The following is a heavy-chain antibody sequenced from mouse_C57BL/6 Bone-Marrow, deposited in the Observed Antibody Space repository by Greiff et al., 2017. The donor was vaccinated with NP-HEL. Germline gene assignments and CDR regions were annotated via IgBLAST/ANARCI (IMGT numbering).Heavy chain of an antibody. V-gene: IGHV1-82*01. J-gene: IGHJ1*03. CDR2: IYPGDGDT. Sequence: QVRLQQSGPELVKPGASVKISCKASGYAFSSSWMNWVKQRPGKGLEWIGRIYPGDGDTNYNGKFKGKATLTADKSSSTAYMQLSSLTSEDSAVYFCARGGYGLLLSDVWGTGTTVTVSS. CDR3: ARGGYGLLLSDV. CDR1: GYAFSSSW. D-gene: IGHD2-14*01.